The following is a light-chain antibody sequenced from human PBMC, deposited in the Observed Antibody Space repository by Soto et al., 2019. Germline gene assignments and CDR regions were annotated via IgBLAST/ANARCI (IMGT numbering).Light chain of an antibody. CDR2: AAS. J-gene: IGKJ1*01. CDR3: QQYYSYPRA. CDR1: QGISSY. Sequence: IQMTQSPSSLSASTGDRVTITCRASQGISSYLAWYQQKPGKAPKLLIYAASTLQSGVPSRFSGSGSGTDFTLTISCLQSEDFATYYCQQYYSYPRAFGQGTKV. V-gene: IGKV1-8*01.